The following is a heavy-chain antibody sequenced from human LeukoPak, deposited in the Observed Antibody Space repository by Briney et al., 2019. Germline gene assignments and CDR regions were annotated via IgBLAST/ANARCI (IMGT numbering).Heavy chain of an antibody. Sequence: GASVKVSCKASGYTFTSYDINWVRQATGQGLEWMGWMNPNSGNTGYAQKFQGRVTMTRNTSISTAYMELSSLRAEDTAVYYCAKEYYDFWSGYPHDYWGQGTLVTVSS. CDR3: AKEYYDFWSGYPHDY. CDR1: GYTFTSYD. V-gene: IGHV1-8*01. CDR2: MNPNSGNT. J-gene: IGHJ4*02. D-gene: IGHD3-3*01.